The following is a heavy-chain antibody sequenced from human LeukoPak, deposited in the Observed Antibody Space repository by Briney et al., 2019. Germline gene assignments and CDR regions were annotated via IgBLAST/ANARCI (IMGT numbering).Heavy chain of an antibody. V-gene: IGHV3-23*01. CDR2: TVGGGDGT. CDR1: GFTFSSTS. D-gene: IGHD3-22*01. CDR3: ATPLDYYDTSDSHQGGD. J-gene: IGHJ4*02. Sequence: GGSLRLSCAASGFTFSSTSMSWVRQAPGKGLEWVAVTVGGGDGTYYADSVKGRFTISRDNSNNTLYLQMNSLRAEDTAVYYCATPLDYYDTSDSHQGGDWGQGTLVTVSS.